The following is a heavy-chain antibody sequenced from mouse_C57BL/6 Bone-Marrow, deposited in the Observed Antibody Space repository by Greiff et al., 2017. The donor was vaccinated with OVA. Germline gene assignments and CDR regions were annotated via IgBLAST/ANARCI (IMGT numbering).Heavy chain of an antibody. J-gene: IGHJ1*03. D-gene: IGHD1-1*01. CDR3: ARSNYYGSSLRWYFDV. CDR1: GYTFTSYW. Sequence: QVQLKQPGAELVKPGASVKLSCKASGYTFTSYWMHWVKQRPGRGLEWIGRIDPNSGGTKYNEKFKSKATLTVDKPSSTAYMQLSSLTSEDSAVYYCARSNYYGSSLRWYFDVWGTGTTVTVSS. CDR2: IDPNSGGT. V-gene: IGHV1-72*01.